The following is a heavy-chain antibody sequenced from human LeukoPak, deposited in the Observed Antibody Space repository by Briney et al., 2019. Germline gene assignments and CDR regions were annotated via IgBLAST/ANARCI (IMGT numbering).Heavy chain of an antibody. CDR3: ARGEAPGTVFGGMAV. CDR1: GGTFSSYA. J-gene: IGHJ6*02. D-gene: IGHD3-16*01. CDR2: IIPIFGTA. Sequence: SMKVSCKASGGTFSSYAISWVRQAPGQGLEWMGGIIPIFGTANYAQKFQGRVTITADESTSTAYMELSSLRSEDTAVYYCARGEAPGTVFGGMAVWGQGTAVTVSS. V-gene: IGHV1-69*13.